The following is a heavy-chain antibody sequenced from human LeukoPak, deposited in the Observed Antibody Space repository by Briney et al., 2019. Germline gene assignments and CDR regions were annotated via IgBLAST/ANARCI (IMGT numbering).Heavy chain of an antibody. CDR2: INPNSGDT. CDR1: GYTFTSYG. D-gene: IGHD5-12*01. Sequence: ASVKVSCKASGYTFTSYGISWVRQAPGQGLEWMGWINPNSGDTNYAQKFQGRVTMTRDTSINTAYMELSRLTSDDTAVYYCAKNPYEYYFDYWGQGTLVTVSS. J-gene: IGHJ4*02. CDR3: AKNPYEYYFDY. V-gene: IGHV1-2*02.